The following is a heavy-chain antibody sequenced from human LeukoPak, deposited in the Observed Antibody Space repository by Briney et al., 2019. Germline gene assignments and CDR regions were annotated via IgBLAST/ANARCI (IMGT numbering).Heavy chain of an antibody. CDR3: ARDYGYNSGRPGYYFDY. CDR1: GGTFSSYA. J-gene: IGHJ4*02. V-gene: IGHV1-69*04. Sequence: SVKVSCKASGGTFSSYAISWVRQAPGQGLEWMGRIIPIFGIANYAQKFQGRVTITADKSTSTAYTELSSLRSEDTAVYYCARDYGYNSGRPGYYFDYWGQGTLVTVSS. CDR2: IIPIFGIA. D-gene: IGHD5-24*01.